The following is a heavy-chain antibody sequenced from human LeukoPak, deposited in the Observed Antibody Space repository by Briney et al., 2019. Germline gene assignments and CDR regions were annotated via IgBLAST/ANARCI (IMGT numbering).Heavy chain of an antibody. Sequence: VPVKASCKVSRFTLCASAMNWGRQAPGNRGEGGGGFDPKVVETVYAQRFRDSVILTDDRSSNTAYMDLSGLGADDTAVYYCATGVYCATTTCPGYRYYYYFMDVWGEGTTVTVTS. CDR3: ATGVYCATTTCPGYRYYYYFMDV. CDR2: FDPKVVET. V-gene: IGHV1-24*01. D-gene: IGHD2-21*01. J-gene: IGHJ6*03. CDR1: RFTLCASA.